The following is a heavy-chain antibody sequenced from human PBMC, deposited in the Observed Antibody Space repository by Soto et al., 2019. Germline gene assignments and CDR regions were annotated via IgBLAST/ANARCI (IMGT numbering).Heavy chain of an antibody. J-gene: IGHJ4*02. CDR1: GFTFSSYA. D-gene: IGHD3-10*01. V-gene: IGHV3-23*01. CDR2: LTRSGTT. CDR3: VRESAPGSPNYDY. Sequence: GGSLRLSCAASGFTFSSYAMGWVRQAPGKGLEWVSTLTRSGTTPYAESVRGRFTISRDNSKNTLYLQMDDLRAEDTAVYYCVRESAPGSPNYDYWGLGTLVTVSS.